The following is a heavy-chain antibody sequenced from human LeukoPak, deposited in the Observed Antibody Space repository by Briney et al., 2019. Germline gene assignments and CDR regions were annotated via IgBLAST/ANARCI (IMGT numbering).Heavy chain of an antibody. V-gene: IGHV3-30-3*01. CDR2: ISYDGSNK. Sequence: GGSLRLSCAASGFTFSSYAMRWVRQAPGKGLEWVAVISYDGSNKYYADSVKGRFTISRDNSKNTLYLQMNSLRAEDTAVYYCAREDHKPVYYYYMDVWGKGTTVTVSS. CDR1: GFTFSSYA. CDR3: AREDHKPVYYYYMDV. J-gene: IGHJ6*03.